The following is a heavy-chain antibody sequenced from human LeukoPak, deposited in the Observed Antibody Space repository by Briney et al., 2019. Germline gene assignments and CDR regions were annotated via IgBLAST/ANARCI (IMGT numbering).Heavy chain of an antibody. V-gene: IGHV3-21*01. D-gene: IGHD4-17*01. Sequence: GGSLRLSCAASGFTFSSYSMNCVRQAPGKGLEWVSSISSSSSYIYYADSVKGRFTISRDNAKNSLYLQMNSLRAEDTAVYYCARDLRGHDYGDPDMGYWGQGTLVTVSS. CDR2: ISSSSSYI. J-gene: IGHJ4*02. CDR1: GFTFSSYS. CDR3: ARDLRGHDYGDPDMGY.